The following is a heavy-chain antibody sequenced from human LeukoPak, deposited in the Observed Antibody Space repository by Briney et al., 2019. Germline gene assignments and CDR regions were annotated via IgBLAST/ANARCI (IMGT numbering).Heavy chain of an antibody. J-gene: IGHJ6*03. CDR2: ISAYNGNT. CDR1: GYTFTSYG. D-gene: IGHD4-17*01. V-gene: IGHV1-18*01. CDR3: AREGGPGHYGDYEDPYYYYMDV. Sequence: ASVKVSCKASGYTFTSYGISWVRQAPGQGLEWMGWISAYNGNTNYAQKLQGRVTMTTDTSTSTAYMEMRSLRSDDTAVYYCAREGGPGHYGDYEDPYYYYMDVWGKGTTVTISS.